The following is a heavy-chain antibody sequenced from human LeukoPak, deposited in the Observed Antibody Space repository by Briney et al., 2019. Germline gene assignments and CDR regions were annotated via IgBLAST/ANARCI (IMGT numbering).Heavy chain of an antibody. CDR2: INHSGDA. V-gene: IGHV4-34*01. J-gene: IGHJ4*02. D-gene: IGHD3-22*01. Sequence: PSETLSLTCDVDGGSLSGFHWSWIRQSPRKRLERIGEINHSGDANYNPSLTTRVDISLDMSKNQFSLKMNSVTAADTAVYYCARSEVNSSGYWVILYWGQGTLVTVSS. CDR1: GGSLSGFH. CDR3: ARSEVNSSGYWVILY.